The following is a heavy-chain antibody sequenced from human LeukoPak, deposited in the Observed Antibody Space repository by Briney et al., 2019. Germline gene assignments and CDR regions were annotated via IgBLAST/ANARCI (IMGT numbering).Heavy chain of an antibody. CDR1: GFTFSSYW. J-gene: IGHJ4*02. Sequence: PGGSLRLSCAASGFTFSSYWMSWVRQAPGKGLEWVANIKQDGSEKYYVDSVKGRFTISRDSAKNSLYLQMNSLRAEDTAVYYCARGHSITIFGVAYYWGEGTLVTVSS. D-gene: IGHD3-3*01. CDR3: ARGHSITIFGVAYY. CDR2: IKQDGSEK. V-gene: IGHV3-7*04.